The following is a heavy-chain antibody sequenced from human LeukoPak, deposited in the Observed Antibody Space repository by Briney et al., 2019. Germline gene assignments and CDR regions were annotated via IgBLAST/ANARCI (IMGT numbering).Heavy chain of an antibody. Sequence: PGGSLRLSCAASGFTFSSYEMNWVRQAPGKGLEWVSYISSSGSTIYYADSVKGRFTISRDNAKNSLYLQMNSLRAEDTAVYYCARDRREVWGATNWFDPWGQGTLVTVSS. CDR2: ISSSGSTI. D-gene: IGHD1-26*01. CDR3: ARDRREVWGATNWFDP. CDR1: GFTFSSYE. J-gene: IGHJ5*02. V-gene: IGHV3-48*03.